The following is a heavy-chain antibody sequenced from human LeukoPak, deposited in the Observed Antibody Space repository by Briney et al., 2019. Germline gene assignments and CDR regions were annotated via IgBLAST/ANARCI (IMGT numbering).Heavy chain of an antibody. CDR1: GFTFSSYS. Sequence: GSLRLSCAASGFTFSSYSMNWVRQAPGKGLEWIGSIYHSGSTYYNPSLKSRVTISVDTSKNQFSLKLSSVTAADTAVYYCARDLRVELFDYWGQGTLVTVSS. J-gene: IGHJ4*02. D-gene: IGHD1-7*01. CDR3: ARDLRVELFDY. CDR2: IYHSGST. V-gene: IGHV4-38-2*02.